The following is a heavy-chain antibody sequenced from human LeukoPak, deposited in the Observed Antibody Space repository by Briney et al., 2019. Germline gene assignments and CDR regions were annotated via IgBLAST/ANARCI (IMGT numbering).Heavy chain of an antibody. Sequence: PSETLSLTRTVSGGSISSYYWSWIRQPPGKGLVWFGYIYYSGSTNYNPSLKSRVTISVDTSKNQFSLKLSSVTAADTAVYYCAGASYDSSGVHWGQGTLVTVSS. D-gene: IGHD3-22*01. J-gene: IGHJ4*02. CDR3: AGASYDSSGVH. V-gene: IGHV4-59*01. CDR2: IYYSGST. CDR1: GGSISSYY.